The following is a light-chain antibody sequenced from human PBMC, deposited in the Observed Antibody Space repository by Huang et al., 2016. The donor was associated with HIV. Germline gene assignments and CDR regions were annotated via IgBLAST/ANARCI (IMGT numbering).Light chain of an antibody. J-gene: IGKJ4*01. V-gene: IGKV3-11*02. CDR2: DAS. Sequence: EIVLTQSPATLSLSPGESATLSCRASQSVSSYFPWYQQKPGQAPTLLLYDASNRDNGNTARSSGRETGRDLTLTISSLETEEFAVYYCQQRSNWPPHTFSGGNKVEIK. CDR1: QSVSSY. CDR3: QQRSNWPPHT.